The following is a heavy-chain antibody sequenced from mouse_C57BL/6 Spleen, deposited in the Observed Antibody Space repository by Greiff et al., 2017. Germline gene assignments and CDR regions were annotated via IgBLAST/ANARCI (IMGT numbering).Heavy chain of an antibody. D-gene: IGHD4-1*02. J-gene: IGHJ4*01. V-gene: IGHV1-80*01. CDR1: GYAFSSYW. Sequence: QVHVKQSGAELVKPGASVKISCKASGYAFSSYWMNWVKQRPGKGLEWIGQIYPGAGDNNYNGTFKGKATLTADKSSSTAYMQLSSLTSEDSAVYFCARRTPNWDVNAMDYWGQGTSVTVSS. CDR3: ARRTPNWDVNAMDY. CDR2: IYPGAGDN.